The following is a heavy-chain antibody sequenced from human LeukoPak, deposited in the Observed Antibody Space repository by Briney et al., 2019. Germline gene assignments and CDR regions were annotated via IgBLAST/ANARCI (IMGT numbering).Heavy chain of an antibody. CDR3: ARGGYCSSTSCPYNWFDP. CDR1: GFTFSSYS. Sequence: GSLRLSCAASGFTFSSYSMNWVRQAPGKGLEWVSYISSSSSTIYYADSVEGRFTISRDNAKNSLYLQMNSLRAEDTAVYYCARGGYCSSTSCPYNWFDPWGQGTLVTVSS. J-gene: IGHJ5*02. D-gene: IGHD2-2*01. CDR2: ISSSSSTI. V-gene: IGHV3-48*04.